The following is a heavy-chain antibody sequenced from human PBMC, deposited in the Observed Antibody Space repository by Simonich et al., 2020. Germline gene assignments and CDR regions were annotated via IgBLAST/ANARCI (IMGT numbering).Heavy chain of an antibody. D-gene: IGHD4-17*01. Sequence: EVQLVESGGGLVQPGGSLRLSCAASGFTFSSYEMNWVRQAPGKGLEWVSYIRSSGGTRYYADSVKGRFTISRDNAKNSLYLQMNSLRAEDTAVYYCARHYYGDYYFDYWGQGTLVTVSS. CDR1: GFTFSSYE. CDR2: IRSSGGTR. CDR3: ARHYYGDYYFDY. J-gene: IGHJ4*02. V-gene: IGHV3-48*03.